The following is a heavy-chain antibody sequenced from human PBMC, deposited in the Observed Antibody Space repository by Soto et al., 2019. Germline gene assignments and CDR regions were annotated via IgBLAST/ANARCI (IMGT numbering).Heavy chain of an antibody. Sequence: LRLSCAASGFTCSDYYMSWIRQAPGKGLEWVSYISSSSSYTNHADSVKGRFTSSRDNAKNSLYLQMNSLRAEDTAVYYCARVRFGEWFDPWGQGTLVTVSS. CDR1: GFTCSDYY. CDR2: ISSSSSYT. D-gene: IGHD3-10*01. CDR3: ARVRFGEWFDP. V-gene: IGHV3-11*06. J-gene: IGHJ5*02.